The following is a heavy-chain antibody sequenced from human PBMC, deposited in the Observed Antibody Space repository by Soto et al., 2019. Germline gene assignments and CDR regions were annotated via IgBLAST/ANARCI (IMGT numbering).Heavy chain of an antibody. V-gene: IGHV4-34*01. CDR1: GGSFSGYY. J-gene: IGHJ6*02. D-gene: IGHD3-3*01. CDR3: ARGRPGGYYDFWSGYYTSIEMDV. CDR2: INHSGST. Sequence: PSETLSLTCAVYGGSFSGYYWSWIRQPPGKGLEWIGEINHSGSTNYNPSLKSRVTISVDTSKNQFSLKLSSVTAADTAVYYCARGRPGGYYDFWSGYYTSIEMDVWGPGTTFTVS.